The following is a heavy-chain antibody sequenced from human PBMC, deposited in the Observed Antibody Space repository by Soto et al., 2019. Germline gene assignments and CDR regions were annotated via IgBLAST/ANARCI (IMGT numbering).Heavy chain of an antibody. D-gene: IGHD3-3*01. CDR2: ISYDGSNK. J-gene: IGHJ6*02. CDR1: GFTFSSYG. CDR3: AKRRNVLRFLEWSSGMEV. V-gene: IGHV3-30*18. Sequence: GGSLRLSCAASGFTFSSYGIHWVRQAPGKGLEWVTFISYDGSNKYYTDSVRGRFTISRDNSKNTLYLQMNGLRGEDTAVYYCAKRRNVLRFLEWSSGMEVWGQGTAVTVSS.